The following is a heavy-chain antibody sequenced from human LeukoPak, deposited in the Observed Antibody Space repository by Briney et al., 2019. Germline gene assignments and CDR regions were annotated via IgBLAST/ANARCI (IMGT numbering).Heavy chain of an antibody. CDR1: GGSVSGYY. CDR2: INNSGAT. D-gene: IGHD3-10*01. J-gene: IGHJ5*02. Sequence: AESLSLTCAVYGGSVSGYYLSWIRQPPGKGLEWIAEINNSGATNYKSSFKSRSTISVEKSKNQFSLKLNAVNAAETALYYCARGSEMVREAAHYDWLEPWGLGSLVTVSS. V-gene: IGHV4-34*01. CDR3: ARGSEMVREAAHYDWLEP.